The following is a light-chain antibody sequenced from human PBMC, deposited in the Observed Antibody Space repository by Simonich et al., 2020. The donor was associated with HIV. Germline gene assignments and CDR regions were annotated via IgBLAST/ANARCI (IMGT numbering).Light chain of an antibody. Sequence: DIVMTQSPDSLAVSLGERATINCKSSQSVLYRSNNKEYLGWYQQKPGQHPKLLIYWASTRESGVPDRFSGSGSGTDFTLTISSLQAEDVAVYYCQQYHSIPWTFGQGTKVEIK. V-gene: IGKV4-1*01. CDR2: WAS. CDR1: QSVLYRSNNKEY. J-gene: IGKJ1*01. CDR3: QQYHSIPWT.